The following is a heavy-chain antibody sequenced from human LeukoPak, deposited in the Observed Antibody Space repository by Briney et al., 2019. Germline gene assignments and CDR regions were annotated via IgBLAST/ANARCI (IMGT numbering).Heavy chain of an antibody. Sequence: PSETLSLTCTVSGGSISSSSYYWGWIRQPPGKGLEWIGSIYYSGSTYYNPSLKSRVTISVDTSKNQFSLKLSSVTAADTAVYYCAGHPARSYYYDSSGYYYDYWGQGTLVTVSS. CDR3: AGHPARSYYYDSSGYYYDY. D-gene: IGHD3-22*01. CDR1: GGSISSSSYY. J-gene: IGHJ4*02. V-gene: IGHV4-39*01. CDR2: IYYSGST.